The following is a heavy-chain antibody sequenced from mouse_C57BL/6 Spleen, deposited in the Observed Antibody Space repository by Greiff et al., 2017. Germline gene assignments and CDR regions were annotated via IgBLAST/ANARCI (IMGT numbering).Heavy chain of an antibody. D-gene: IGHD2-4*01. CDR1: GYTFTSYW. Sequence: VQLQESGAELVKPGASVKMSCKASGYTFTSYWITWVKQRPGQGLEWIGDIYPGRGSTNYNEKFKSKATLTVDTSSSTAYMQLSILTSEDSAVYYCARGYDDDGNYFDYWGQGTTLTVSS. CDR3: ARGYDDDGNYFDY. V-gene: IGHV1-55*01. J-gene: IGHJ2*01. CDR2: IYPGRGST.